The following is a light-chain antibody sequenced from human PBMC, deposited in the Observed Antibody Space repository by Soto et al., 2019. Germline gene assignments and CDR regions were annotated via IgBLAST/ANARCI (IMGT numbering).Light chain of an antibody. Sequence: QSALAQPASVSGSPGQSITISCTGTNNDVGGHMYVSWYQHQAGKVPKLIIYEIDNRPSGVSDRFSGSKSGNTASLTISGLQAEDEAAYYCSAYRRGIIVFGGGTKVTVL. V-gene: IGLV2-14*01. CDR3: SAYRRGIIV. CDR2: EID. CDR1: NNDVGGHMY. J-gene: IGLJ2*01.